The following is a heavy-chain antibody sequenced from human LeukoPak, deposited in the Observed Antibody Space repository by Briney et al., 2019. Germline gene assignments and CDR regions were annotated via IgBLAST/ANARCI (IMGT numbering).Heavy chain of an antibody. Sequence: ASVKVSCKASGYTFTSYGTSWVRPAPGQGLEWMGWISAYNGNTNYAQKLQGRVTMTTDTSTSTAYMELRTLRSDDTAVYYCARDHGASGWTRYYYYYYGMDVWGQGTTVTVSS. J-gene: IGHJ6*02. CDR1: GYTFTSYG. CDR2: ISAYNGNT. V-gene: IGHV1-18*01. CDR3: ARDHGASGWTRYYYYYYGMDV. D-gene: IGHD6-19*01.